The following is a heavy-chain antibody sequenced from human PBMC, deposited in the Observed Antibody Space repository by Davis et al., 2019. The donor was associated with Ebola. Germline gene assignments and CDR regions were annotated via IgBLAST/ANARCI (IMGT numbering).Heavy chain of an antibody. CDR2: INHIGST. CDR1: GGSFSGYS. V-gene: IGHV4-34*01. Sequence: SETLSLTCAVYGGSFSGYSWTVIRQLPGKGLEWIAEINHIGSTNSNPSLKSRVTISVDTSKTQFSLRLTSVTAADTAVYYCARRGSLYEKDAFDLWGQGTVVTVSS. CDR3: ARRGSLYEKDAFDL. D-gene: IGHD3-3*01. J-gene: IGHJ3*01.